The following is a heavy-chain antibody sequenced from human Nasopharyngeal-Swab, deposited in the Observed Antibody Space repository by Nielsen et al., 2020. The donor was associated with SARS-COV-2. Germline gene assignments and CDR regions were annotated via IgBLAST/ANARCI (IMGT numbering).Heavy chain of an antibody. Sequence: VRQAPGKGLEWVANIKQDGSEKQYVDSVKGRFTISRDNAKNSLYLQMNSLRAEDTAVYNCVREWEAHDYLWGSYRYTIFDYWGQGTLVTVSS. V-gene: IGHV3-7*01. J-gene: IGHJ4*02. D-gene: IGHD3-16*02. CDR2: IKQDGSEK. CDR3: VREWEAHDYLWGSYRYTIFDY.